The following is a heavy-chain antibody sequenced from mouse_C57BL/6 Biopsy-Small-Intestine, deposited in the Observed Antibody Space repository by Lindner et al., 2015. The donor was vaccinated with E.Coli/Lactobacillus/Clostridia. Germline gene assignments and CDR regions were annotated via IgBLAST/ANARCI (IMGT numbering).Heavy chain of an antibody. Sequence: SVKVSCKASGFIFSNFGFSWVRQAPGQGLEWVGWNSGYNGETKYAQNFQGRVTMTTDTSTGTAYLELRSLRSDDTAVYYCTRDHYSAINDYPSPFNYWGQGTLVTVSS. V-gene: IGHV14-4*02. D-gene: IGHD2-4*01. CDR2: NSGYNGET. CDR3: TRDHYSAINDYPSPFNY. J-gene: IGHJ4*01. CDR1: GFIFSNFG.